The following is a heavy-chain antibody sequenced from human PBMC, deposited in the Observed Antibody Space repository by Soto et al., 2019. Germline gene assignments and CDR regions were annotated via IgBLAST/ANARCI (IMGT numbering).Heavy chain of an antibody. V-gene: IGHV1-69*01. J-gene: IGHJ6*01. D-gene: IGHD2-2*01. CDR1: GGTFSSYA. CDR2: IIPSFGTA. CDR3: ARNRGSLVPAATGGYFYYGLDV. Sequence: QVQLVQSGAEVKKPGSSVKVSCKASGGTFSSYALSWVRQAPGQGLEWMGGIIPSFGTANYAQKLQGRVTITADESTSPGYMELSSLRSEDTGVYYCARNRGSLVPAATGGYFYYGLDVWGQGTTVIVSS.